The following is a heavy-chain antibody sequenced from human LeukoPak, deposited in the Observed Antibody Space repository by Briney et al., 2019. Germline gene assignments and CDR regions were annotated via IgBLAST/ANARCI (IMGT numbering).Heavy chain of an antibody. V-gene: IGHV1-2*02. J-gene: IGHJ4*02. CDR2: INPNSGGT. CDR3: ASSPQYSSSWYLLDY. D-gene: IGHD6-13*01. CDR1: GYTFTGYY. Sequence: GASVKVSCKASGYTFTGYYMHWVRQAPGQGLEWMGWINPNSGGTNYAQKFQGRVTMTRDTSISTAYMELSRLRSDDTAVYYCASSPQYSSSWYLLDYWGQGTLVTVSS.